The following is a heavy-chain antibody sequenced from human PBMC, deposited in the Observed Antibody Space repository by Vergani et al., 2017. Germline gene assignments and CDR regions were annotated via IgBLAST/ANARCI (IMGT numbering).Heavy chain of an antibody. CDR2: TWYDGNNK. J-gene: IGHJ5*02. Sequence: MQLVDSGGGLVQPGGSLRLSCAASGFTFSSYSMNWVRQAPGKGLEWVAVTWYDGNNKQYADSVKGRFTISRDNSKSTMYLQMNSLRDEDTGVYYCARDLRLLYNRFDPWGQGTLVTVSS. CDR1: GFTFSSYS. D-gene: IGHD1-14*01. CDR3: ARDLRLLYNRFDP. V-gene: IGHV3-33*08.